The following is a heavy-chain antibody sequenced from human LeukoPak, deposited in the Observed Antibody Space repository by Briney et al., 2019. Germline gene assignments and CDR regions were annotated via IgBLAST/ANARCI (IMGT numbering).Heavy chain of an antibody. CDR3: TTDKRFLEWLLY. V-gene: IGHV3-15*01. CDR1: GFTFSNAW. Sequence: GGSLRLSCAASGFTFSNAWMSWVRQAPGKGREWVGRIKSKTDGGTTDYTAPVKGRFTISRDDSKNTLYLQMNSLKTEDTAVYYCTTDKRFLEWLLYWGQGTLVTVSS. D-gene: IGHD3-3*01. CDR2: IKSKTDGGTT. J-gene: IGHJ4*02.